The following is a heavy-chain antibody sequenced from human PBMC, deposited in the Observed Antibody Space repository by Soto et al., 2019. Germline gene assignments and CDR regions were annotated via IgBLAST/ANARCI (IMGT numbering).Heavy chain of an antibody. V-gene: IGHV4-31*03. CDR1: GGSISSGGYY. J-gene: IGHJ5*02. CDR2: IYYSGST. D-gene: IGHD3-16*01. CDR3: ARDRGGRFDP. Sequence: PSETLSLTCTVSGGSISSGGYYWSWIRQHPGKGLEWIGYIYYSGSTYYNPSLKSRATISVDTSKNQFSLKLSSVTAAGTAVYYCARDRGGRFDPWGQGTLVTVSS.